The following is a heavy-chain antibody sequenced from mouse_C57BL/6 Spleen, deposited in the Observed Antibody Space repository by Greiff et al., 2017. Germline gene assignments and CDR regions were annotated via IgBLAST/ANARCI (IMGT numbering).Heavy chain of an antibody. Sequence: QVHVKQSGAELVRPGTSVKVSCKASGYAFTNYLIEWVKQRPGQGLEWIGVINPGSGGTNYNEKFKGKATLTADKSSSTAYMQLSSRTSEDSAVYFCARSGYDGYYSYWGQGTTLTVSS. D-gene: IGHD2-3*01. J-gene: IGHJ2*01. CDR3: ARSGYDGYYSY. V-gene: IGHV1-54*01. CDR1: GYAFTNYL. CDR2: INPGSGGT.